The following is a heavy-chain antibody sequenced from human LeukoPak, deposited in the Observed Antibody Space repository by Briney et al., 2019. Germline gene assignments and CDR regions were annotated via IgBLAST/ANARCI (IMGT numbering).Heavy chain of an antibody. V-gene: IGHV1-8*03. CDR3: ARVSLDPEEYY. CDR1: GYTFTSYD. CDR2: MNPNSGNT. J-gene: IGHJ4*02. D-gene: IGHD1-1*01. Sequence: ASVKVSCKASGYTFTSYDINWVRQATGQGLEWMGWMNPNSGNTGYAQKFQGRVTITTDESTSTAYMELSSLRSEDTAVYYCARVSLDPEEYYWGQGTLVTVSS.